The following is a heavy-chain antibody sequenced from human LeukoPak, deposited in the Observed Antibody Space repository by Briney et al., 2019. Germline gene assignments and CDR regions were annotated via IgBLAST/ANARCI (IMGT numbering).Heavy chain of an antibody. CDR2: VYHNGSA. Sequence: SETLSLMCSVSGYLIRSGYFWGWIRQPPGKGLEWIASVYHNGSAYYNPSLKSRASTSVDTSSNQFSLTLTSVSVAGTAVYHCARLSSWFVAFWGQGSQVTVSS. CDR3: ARLSSWFVAF. D-gene: IGHD6-13*01. CDR1: GYLIRSGYF. V-gene: IGHV4-38-2*02. J-gene: IGHJ4*02.